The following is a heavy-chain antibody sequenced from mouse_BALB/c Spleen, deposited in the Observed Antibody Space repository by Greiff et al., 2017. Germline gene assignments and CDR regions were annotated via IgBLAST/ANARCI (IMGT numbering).Heavy chain of an antibody. V-gene: IGHV3-2*02. CDR1: GYSITSDYA. Sequence: ESGPGLVKPSQSLSLTCTVTGYSITSDYAWNWIRQFPGNKLEWMGYISYSGSTSYNPSLKSRISITRDTSKNQFFLQLNSVTTEDTATYYCARIEDYGSSYYYYAMDYWGQGTSVTVSS. D-gene: IGHD1-1*01. CDR2: ISYSGST. J-gene: IGHJ4*01. CDR3: ARIEDYGSSYYYYAMDY.